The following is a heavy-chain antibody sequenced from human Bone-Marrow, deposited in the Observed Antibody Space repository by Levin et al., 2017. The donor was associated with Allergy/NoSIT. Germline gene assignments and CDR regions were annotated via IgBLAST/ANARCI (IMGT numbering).Heavy chain of an antibody. CDR2: IYYSGST. D-gene: IGHD4-17*01. CDR1: GGSISSSSYY. V-gene: IGHV4-39*01. CDR3: ATPGPDYGDPYWYFDL. Sequence: SQTLSLTCTVSGGSISSSSYYWGWIRQPPGKGLAWIGSIYYSGSTYYNPSLKSRVTISVDTSKNQFSLKLSSVTAADTAVYYCATPGPDYGDPYWYFDLWGRGTLVTVSS. J-gene: IGHJ2*01.